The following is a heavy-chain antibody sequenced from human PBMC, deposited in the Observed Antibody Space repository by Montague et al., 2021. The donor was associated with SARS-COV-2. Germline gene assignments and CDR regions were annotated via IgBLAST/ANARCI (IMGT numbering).Heavy chain of an antibody. CDR2: ISYTGST. CDR3: ARINPTGVDF. D-gene: IGHD1-14*01. CDR1: GGSISNFY. Sequence: SDTLSLTCTVSGGSISNFYWTWIRSPPGKGLDWIGSISYTGSTNXNPSLKSRVAISVDTSKNQFSLKLTSVTAADTAFYYCARINPTGVDFWGQGTLVTVSS. V-gene: IGHV4-59*07. J-gene: IGHJ4*02.